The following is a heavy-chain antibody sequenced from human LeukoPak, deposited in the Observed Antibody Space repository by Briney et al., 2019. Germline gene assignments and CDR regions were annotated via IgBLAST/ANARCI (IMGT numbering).Heavy chain of an antibody. CDR3: ARDPGGYCTSTSCSEGYYYYMDV. J-gene: IGHJ6*03. Sequence: GGSLRLSCAASGFTFSDYYMSWIRQAPGKGLECVSYISSSGSSMYYADSVKGRFTISRDNAKNSLYLQMNSLRAEDTVVYYCARDPGGYCTSTSCSEGYYYYMDVWGKGTTVTVSS. CDR2: ISSSGSSM. V-gene: IGHV3-11*04. D-gene: IGHD2-2*01. CDR1: GFTFSDYY.